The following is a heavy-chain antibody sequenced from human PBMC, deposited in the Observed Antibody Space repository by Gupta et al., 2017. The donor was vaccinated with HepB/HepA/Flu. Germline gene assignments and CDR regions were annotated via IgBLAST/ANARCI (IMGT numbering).Heavy chain of an antibody. CDR2: MNPNSGNT. V-gene: IGHV1-8*01. CDR1: GYTFTSYD. CDR3: AAYSNYDGFDP. D-gene: IGHD4-11*01. Sequence: QVQLVQSGAEVKKPGASVKVSCKASGYTFTSYDINWVRQATGQGLEWMGWMNPNSGNTGDAQKFQGRVTMTRNTSISTAYMGLSSLRSGDTAVYDCAAYSNYDGFDPWGQGTLVTVSS. J-gene: IGHJ5*02.